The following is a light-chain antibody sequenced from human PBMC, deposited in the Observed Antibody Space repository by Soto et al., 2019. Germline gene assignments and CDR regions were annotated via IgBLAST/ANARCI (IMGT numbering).Light chain of an antibody. J-gene: IGLJ1*01. CDR3: SSYTSSDSVYV. CDR2: EVN. V-gene: IGLV2-14*01. CDR1: RSDVGAYNY. Sequence: QSVLTQPASVSWSPGQSITISCTVTRSDVGAYNYVSWYQRHPGKAPKLLIYEVNSRPSGVSDRFSGSKSGNTASLTISGLQAEDEADYYCSSYTSSDSVYVFGSGTKVTVL.